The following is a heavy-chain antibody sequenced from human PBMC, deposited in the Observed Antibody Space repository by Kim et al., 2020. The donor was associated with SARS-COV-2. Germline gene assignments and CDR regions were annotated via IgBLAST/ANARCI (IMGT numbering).Heavy chain of an antibody. Sequence: GGSLRLSCVASGFTFKSYAMTWIRQVPGKGLEWVSAISGSGDTTYYGDSVKGRFTISRDNSQSTLYVQMNSLRVEDTAVYFCAKDIGDYITGSYFNSFDPWGQGTLVTVSS. V-gene: IGHV3-23*01. CDR2: ISGSGDTT. CDR1: GFTFKSYA. J-gene: IGHJ5*02. D-gene: IGHD3-10*01. CDR3: AKDIGDYITGSYFNSFDP.